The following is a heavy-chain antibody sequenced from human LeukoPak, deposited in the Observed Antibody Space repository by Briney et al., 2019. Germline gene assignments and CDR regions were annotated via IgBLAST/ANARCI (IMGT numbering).Heavy chain of an antibody. V-gene: IGHV3-53*01. CDR1: GFTVSSNY. CDR2: IYRAGNT. CDR3: ATFSYAGNAGGSVGP. Sequence: GGSLRLSCAASGFTVSSNYMTWVRQAPGKGLEWVSVIYRAGNTYYTDSVKGRFTISRDNSKNTVYLQMSSLRAEDTAVYYCATFSYAGNAGGSVGPWGQGTLVTVSS. D-gene: IGHD4-23*01. J-gene: IGHJ5*02.